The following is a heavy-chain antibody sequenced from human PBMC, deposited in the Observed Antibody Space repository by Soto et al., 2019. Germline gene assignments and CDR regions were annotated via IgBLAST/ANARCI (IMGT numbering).Heavy chain of an antibody. D-gene: IGHD3-10*01. CDR1: GFTFDDYA. CDR2: LSWNSGSI. Sequence: GGSLRLSCAASGFTFDDYAMHWVRQAPGKGLEWVSGLSWNSGSIGYADSVKGRFTISRDNAKNYVYLQMNSLRAEDTALYYCAKDYSGSGTYYAFDFWGQGTPVTVSS. J-gene: IGHJ4*02. V-gene: IGHV3-9*01. CDR3: AKDYSGSGTYYAFDF.